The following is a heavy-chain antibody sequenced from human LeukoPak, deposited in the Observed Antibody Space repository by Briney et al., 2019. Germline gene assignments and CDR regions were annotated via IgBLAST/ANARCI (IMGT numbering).Heavy chain of an antibody. CDR3: ARVDGTFDY. CDR1: GYSISSGYY. J-gene: IGHJ4*02. CDR2: IYHSGST. D-gene: IGHD1-1*01. V-gene: IGHV4-38-2*02. Sequence: SETLSLTCTVSGYSISSGYYWGWIRQPPGKGLEWIGSIYHSGSTYYNPSLKSRVTISVDTSKNQFSLKLSSVTAADTAVYYCARVDGTFDYWGQGTLVTVSS.